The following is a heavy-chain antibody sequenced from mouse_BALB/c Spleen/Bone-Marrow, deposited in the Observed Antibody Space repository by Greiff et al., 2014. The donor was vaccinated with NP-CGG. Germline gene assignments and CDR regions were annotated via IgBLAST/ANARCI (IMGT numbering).Heavy chain of an antibody. J-gene: IGHJ4*01. CDR1: VYSIIDYN. CDR3: ASYHSSGYAMDY. V-gene: IGHV1S135*01. CDR2: NDPYNGGT. D-gene: IGHD3-1*01. Sequence: LQESGPELMKPGVSGRVSCRVSVYSIIDYNLYFVKNIKLKTFHSIVSNDPYNGGTSYNQKFKGKATLTVDKSSSTAFMHLNSLTSEDSAVHYCASYHSSGYAMDYWGQGTSVTVSS.